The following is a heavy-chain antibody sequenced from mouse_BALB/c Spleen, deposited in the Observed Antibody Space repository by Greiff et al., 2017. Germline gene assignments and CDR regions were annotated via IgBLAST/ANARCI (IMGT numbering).Heavy chain of an antibody. V-gene: IGHV14-4*02. CDR1: GFNIKDYY. Sequence: VQLQQSGAELVRSGASVKLSCTASGFNIKDYYMHWVKQRPEQGLEWIGWIDPENGDTEYAPKFQGKATMTADTSSNTAYLQLSSLTSEDTAVNYCNDGYLDFDVWGAGTTVTVSS. D-gene: IGHD1-1*02. CDR2: IDPENGDT. J-gene: IGHJ1*01. CDR3: NDGYLDFDV.